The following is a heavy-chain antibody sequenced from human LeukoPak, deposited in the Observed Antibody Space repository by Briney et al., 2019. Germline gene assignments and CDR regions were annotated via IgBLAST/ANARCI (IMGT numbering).Heavy chain of an antibody. D-gene: IGHD2-2*01. CDR2: ISSSSSYI. CDR1: GFTFSSYS. V-gene: IGHV3-21*01. Sequence: GGSLRLSCAASGFTFSSYSMNWVRQAPGKGLEWVSSISSSSSYIYYADSVKGRFIISRDNAKNSLYLQMNSLRAEDTAVYYCAREDIVVVPAASSGCDPWGQGTLVTVSS. CDR3: AREDIVVVPAASSGCDP. J-gene: IGHJ5*02.